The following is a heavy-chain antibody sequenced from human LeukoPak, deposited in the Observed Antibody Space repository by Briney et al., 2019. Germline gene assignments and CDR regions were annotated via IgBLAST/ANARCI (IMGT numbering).Heavy chain of an antibody. Sequence: SETLSLTCAVYGGSFSGYYWSWTRQPPGKGLEWIGEINHSGSTNYNPSLKSRVTISVDTSKNQFSLKLSSVTAADTAVYYCARGVLWGLFDYWGQGTLVTVSS. V-gene: IGHV4-34*01. D-gene: IGHD3-16*01. CDR2: INHSGST. CDR1: GGSFSGYY. CDR3: ARGVLWGLFDY. J-gene: IGHJ4*02.